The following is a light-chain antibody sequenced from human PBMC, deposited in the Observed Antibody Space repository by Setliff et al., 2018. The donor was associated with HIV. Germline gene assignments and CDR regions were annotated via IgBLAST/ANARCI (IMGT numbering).Light chain of an antibody. Sequence: ALTQPASVSGSPGQSSTISCTGTRSDIGTYDLVSWYRQYPGKAPKLIIYEVNKRPSGVSDRFSGSKSGNTASLRISGLQAEDEGDYYCCSYARSSTYVFGTGTKVTVL. CDR3: CSYARSSTYV. CDR2: EVN. CDR1: RSDIGTYDL. J-gene: IGLJ1*01. V-gene: IGLV2-23*02.